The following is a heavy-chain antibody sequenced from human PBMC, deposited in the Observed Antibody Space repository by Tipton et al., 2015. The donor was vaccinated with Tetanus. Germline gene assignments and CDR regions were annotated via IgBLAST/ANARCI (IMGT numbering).Heavy chain of an antibody. Sequence: TLSLTCTVSGGSISSYYWSWIRQPPGKGLEWIGYIYYSGSTNYNPSLKSRVTISVDTSKNQFSLKLSSVTAADTAVYYCARVSSSLGGENFDYWGQGTLVPVSS. CDR2: IYYSGST. CDR3: ARVSSSLGGENFDY. J-gene: IGHJ4*02. D-gene: IGHD3-10*01. CDR1: GGSISSYY. V-gene: IGHV4-59*01.